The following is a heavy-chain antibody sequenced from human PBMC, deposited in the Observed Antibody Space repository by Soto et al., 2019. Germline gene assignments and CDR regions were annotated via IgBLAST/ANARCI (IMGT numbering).Heavy chain of an antibody. D-gene: IGHD5-18*01. Sequence: PSETLSLTCTVSGGSISDHYWSWIRQPPGKGLEWIGYIYSSGSTSYNPSVKSRVTISRDTSKDQFSLKLSSVTAADTAVYYCARVSTDTAMVTSFDPWGQGTLVTVS. J-gene: IGHJ5*02. CDR2: IYSSGST. CDR3: ARVSTDTAMVTSFDP. CDR1: GGSISDHY. V-gene: IGHV4-4*09.